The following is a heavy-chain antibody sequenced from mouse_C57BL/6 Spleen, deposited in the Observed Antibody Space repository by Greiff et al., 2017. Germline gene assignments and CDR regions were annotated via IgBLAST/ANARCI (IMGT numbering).Heavy chain of an antibody. CDR1: GYTFTSYW. Sequence: VKLQQPGAELVRPGSSVKLSCKASGYTFTSYWMDWVKQRPGQGLEWIGNIYPSDSETHYNQKFKDKATLTVDKSSSTAYMQLSSLTSEDSAVYYCARPLTSGTRYYFDYWGQGTTLTVSS. J-gene: IGHJ2*01. CDR3: ARPLTSGTRYYFDY. D-gene: IGHD4-1*01. V-gene: IGHV1-61*01. CDR2: IYPSDSET.